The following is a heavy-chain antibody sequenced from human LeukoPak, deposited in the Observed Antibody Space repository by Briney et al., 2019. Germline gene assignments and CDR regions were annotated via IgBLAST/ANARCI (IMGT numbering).Heavy chain of an antibody. J-gene: IGHJ6*03. Sequence: PGGSLRLSCAASGFTFSDYYMSWIRQAPGKRLEWVSYISSSGSTIYYADSVKGRFTISRDNAKNSLYLQMNSLRAEDTAVYYCARANTDFWSGYWGYYYYYYMDVWGKGTTVTVSS. V-gene: IGHV3-11*01. CDR1: GFTFSDYY. CDR2: ISSSGSTI. D-gene: IGHD3-3*01. CDR3: ARANTDFWSGYWGYYYYYYMDV.